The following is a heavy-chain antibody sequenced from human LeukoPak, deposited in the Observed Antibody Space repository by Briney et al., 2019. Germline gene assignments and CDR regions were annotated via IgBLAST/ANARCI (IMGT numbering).Heavy chain of an antibody. CDR3: PRDYYYDSSGYCPFDY. CDR2: ISAYNGNT. J-gene: IGHJ4*02. Sequence: ASVKVSCKASGYTFTSYGISWVRQAPGQGLEWMGWISAYNGNTNYAQKLQGRVTMTTDTSTSTAYMELRSLRSDDTAVYYCPRDYYYDSSGYCPFDYWGQGTLVTVSS. CDR1: GYTFTSYG. V-gene: IGHV1-18*01. D-gene: IGHD3-22*01.